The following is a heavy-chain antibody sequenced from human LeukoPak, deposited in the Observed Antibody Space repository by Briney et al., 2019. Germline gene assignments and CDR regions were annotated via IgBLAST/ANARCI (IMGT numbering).Heavy chain of an antibody. V-gene: IGHV3-23*01. J-gene: IGHJ4*02. Sequence: GGSLRLSCAASGFTFSSYAMSWVRQAPGKGLEWVSAISGSGGSTYYADSVKGRFTISRDNAKNSLYLQMNSLRAEDTAVYYCARGWSYSSGWVDYWGQGTLVTVSS. D-gene: IGHD6-19*01. CDR1: GFTFSSYA. CDR3: ARGWSYSSGWVDY. CDR2: ISGSGGST.